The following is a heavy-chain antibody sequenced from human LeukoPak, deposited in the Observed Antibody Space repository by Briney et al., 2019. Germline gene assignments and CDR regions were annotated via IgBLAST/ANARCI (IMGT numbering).Heavy chain of an antibody. J-gene: IGHJ5*02. CDR1: GGSISSSSYY. CDR3: ARDGARIAAAGSSRENWFDP. CDR2: IYYSGST. V-gene: IGHV4-39*07. D-gene: IGHD6-13*01. Sequence: SETLSLTCTVSGGSISSSSYYWGWIRQPPGKGLEWIGSIYYSGSTYYNPSLKSRVTISVDTSKNQFSLKLSSVTAADTAVYYCARDGARIAAAGSSRENWFDPWGQGTLVTVSS.